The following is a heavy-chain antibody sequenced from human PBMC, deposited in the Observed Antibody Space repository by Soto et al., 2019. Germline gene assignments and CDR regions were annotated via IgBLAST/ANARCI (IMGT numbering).Heavy chain of an antibody. D-gene: IGHD2-2*01. CDR1: GYSFTSYW. V-gene: IGHV5-10-1*01. J-gene: IGHJ6*02. CDR2: IDPSDSYT. CDR3: ERHRYCSSTSCFNYYYYGMDV. Sequence: GESLKISCQGSGYSFTSYWISWVRQMPGKGLEWMGRIDPSDSYTNYSPSFQGHVTISADKSISTAYLQWSSLKASDTAMYYCERHRYCSSTSCFNYYYYGMDVWGQGTTATVSS.